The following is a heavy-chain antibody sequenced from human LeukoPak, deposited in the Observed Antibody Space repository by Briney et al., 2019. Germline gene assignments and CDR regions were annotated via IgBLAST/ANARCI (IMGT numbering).Heavy chain of an antibody. CDR1: GYSFTSYW. D-gene: IGHD3-10*01. CDR2: TYPGDSDT. J-gene: IGHJ4*02. V-gene: IGHV5-51*01. Sequence: GESLKISCKGSGYSFTSYWIAWVRQMPGKGLEWMGVTYPGDSDTTYSPSFQGQVTISADKSISTAYLQWSSLRASDTAMYYCARQWGRGSGSYLAYWGQGTLVTVSS. CDR3: ARQWGRGSGSYLAY.